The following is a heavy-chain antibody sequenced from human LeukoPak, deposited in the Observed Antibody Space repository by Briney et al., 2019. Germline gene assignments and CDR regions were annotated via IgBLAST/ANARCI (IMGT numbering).Heavy chain of an antibody. CDR3: ARDRAFDWWYNWFDP. J-gene: IGHJ5*02. CDR1: GFTFSSYA. Sequence: GGSLRLSCAASGFTFSSYAMSWVRQAPGKGLEWVSAISGSGGSTYYADSVKGRFTISRDNSKNTLYLQMNSLRAEDTAVYYCARDRAFDWWYNWFDPWGQGTLVTVSS. CDR2: ISGSGGST. D-gene: IGHD3-9*01. V-gene: IGHV3-23*01.